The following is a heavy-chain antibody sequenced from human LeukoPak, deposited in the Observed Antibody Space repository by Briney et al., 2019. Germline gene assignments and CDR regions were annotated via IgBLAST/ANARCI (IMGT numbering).Heavy chain of an antibody. CDR1: GFTFDDYA. D-gene: IGHD1-26*01. CDR2: ISWNSGTI. Sequence: GGSLRLSCAASGFTFDDYAMHWVRQGPGKGLEWVSGISWNSGTIGYAVSVKGRFTISRDNAKNSLYLQMNSLRAEDTALYYCTKDLAIVGATGFDYWGQGTLVNVSS. V-gene: IGHV3-9*01. CDR3: TKDLAIVGATGFDY. J-gene: IGHJ4*02.